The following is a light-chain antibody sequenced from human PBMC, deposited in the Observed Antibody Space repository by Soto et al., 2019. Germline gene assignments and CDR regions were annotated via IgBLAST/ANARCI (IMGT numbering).Light chain of an antibody. CDR1: QTISSW. J-gene: IGKJ4*01. Sequence: DIQMTQSPSTLSGSVGDRVTITFRASQTISSWLAWYQQKPGKAPKLLIYKASTLKSGVPSRFSGSGSGTEFTLTISSLQPEDFATYYCQQSYSSPSGLNFGGGTKVDIK. CDR2: KAS. V-gene: IGKV1-5*03. CDR3: QQSYSSPSGLN.